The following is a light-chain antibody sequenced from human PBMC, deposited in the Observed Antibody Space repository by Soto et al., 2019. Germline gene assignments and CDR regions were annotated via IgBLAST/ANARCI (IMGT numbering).Light chain of an antibody. CDR3: QQRNSWPRT. V-gene: IGKV3-11*01. CDR2: DAS. Sequence: EIVLTQSPATLSLSPGERATLSCMASQSVGSYLAWYQQKPGQAPSLLIFDASNRATGIPARFSGSGSGTDFTLTITSLEHEDSAVYYCQQRNSWPRTFGQGTKVDIK. J-gene: IGKJ1*01. CDR1: QSVGSY.